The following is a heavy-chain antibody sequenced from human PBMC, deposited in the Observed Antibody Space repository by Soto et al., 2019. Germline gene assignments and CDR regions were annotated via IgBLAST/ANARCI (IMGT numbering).Heavy chain of an antibody. CDR1: GGSISSYY. CDR2: IYYSGST. D-gene: IGHD2-15*01. CDR3: GREVVVATTLGWFDP. J-gene: IGHJ5*02. Sequence: PSETLSLTCTVSGGSISSYYWSWIRQPPGKGLEWIRYIYYSGSTNYNPSLKSRVTISEDMSKNQISLKLTSVTAADTAVYYCGREVVVATTLGWFDPRGQGTLVTVSS. V-gene: IGHV4-59*01.